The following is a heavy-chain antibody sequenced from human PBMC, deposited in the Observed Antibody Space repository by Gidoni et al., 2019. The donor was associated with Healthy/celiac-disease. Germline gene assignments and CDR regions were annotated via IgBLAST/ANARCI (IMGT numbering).Heavy chain of an antibody. CDR1: GFPFSSYA. D-gene: IGHD6-6*01. CDR2: ISGSGGST. Sequence: EVQLVESGGGLVQPGGSLGLPCAASGFPFSSYAMSWVRQAPGKGLEWVSAISGSGGSTYYADSVKGRFTISRDNSKNTLYLQMNSLRAEDTAVYYCAKVPGAIAARRNFDYWGQGTLVTVSS. J-gene: IGHJ4*02. V-gene: IGHV3-23*04. CDR3: AKVPGAIAARRNFDY.